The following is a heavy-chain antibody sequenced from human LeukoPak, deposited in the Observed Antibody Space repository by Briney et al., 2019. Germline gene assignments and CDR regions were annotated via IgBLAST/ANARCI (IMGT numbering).Heavy chain of an antibody. V-gene: IGHV3-73*01. CDR1: GFTFSGSA. CDR2: IRSKANSYAT. CDR3: AKDMKASR. Sequence: GGSLRLSCAASGFTFSGSAMHWVRQASGKGLEWVGRIRSKANSYATAYAASVKGRFTISRDDSKNTAYLQMNSLKTEDTAVYYCAKDMKASRWGQGTLVTVSS. J-gene: IGHJ4*02.